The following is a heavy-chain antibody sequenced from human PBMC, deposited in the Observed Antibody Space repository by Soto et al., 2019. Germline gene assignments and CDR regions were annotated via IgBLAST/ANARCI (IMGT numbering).Heavy chain of an antibody. J-gene: IGHJ4*02. CDR3: ARAGGPPLGY. Sequence: QVQLQQWGAGLLKPSETLSLTCAVYGGSFSGYYWSWIRQPPGKGLEWIGEINHSGSTNDNPSLKCRVTISVDTFKNQFSLKLSSVTAADTAVYYCARAGGPPLGYWGQGTLVTVSS. CDR2: INHSGST. CDR1: GGSFSGYY. V-gene: IGHV4-34*01. D-gene: IGHD7-27*01.